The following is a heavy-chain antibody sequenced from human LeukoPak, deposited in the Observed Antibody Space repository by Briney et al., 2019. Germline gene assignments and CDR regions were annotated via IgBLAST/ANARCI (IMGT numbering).Heavy chain of an antibody. CDR1: GGSFSGYY. CDR3: ARGPAPKPPYYYGSGRSNYFDY. D-gene: IGHD3-10*01. CDR2: INHSGST. Sequence: PSETLSLTCAVYGGSFSGYYWSWIRQPPGKGLEWIGEINHSGSTNYNPSLKSRVTISVDTSKNQCSLKLRSVTAADTAVYYCARGPAPKPPYYYGSGRSNYFDYWGQGTLVTVSS. V-gene: IGHV4-34*01. J-gene: IGHJ4*02.